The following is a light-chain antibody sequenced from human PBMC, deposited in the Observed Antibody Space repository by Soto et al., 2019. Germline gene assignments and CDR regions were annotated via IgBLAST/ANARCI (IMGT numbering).Light chain of an antibody. Sequence: VIWVTQSPSVLSASIGDRVTITCRMSQGINSYLAWYRQKPGKAPELLVYGASTLQSGVPSRFSGSGSGTDFTLTISCLQPEDFATYYCQHYYSFPRTFGQGTKVEIK. CDR3: QHYYSFPRT. V-gene: IGKV1D-8*01. CDR1: QGINSY. CDR2: GAS. J-gene: IGKJ1*01.